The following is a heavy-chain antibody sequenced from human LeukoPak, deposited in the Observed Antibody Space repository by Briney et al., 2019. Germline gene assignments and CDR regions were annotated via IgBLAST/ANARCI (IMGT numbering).Heavy chain of an antibody. CDR1: GFTFSNYG. V-gene: IGHV3-30*02. Sequence: PGGSLRLSCVASGFTFSNYGMHWVRQAPGKGLEWAAFIRNDGSIRYYVDSVRGRFTISRDNSKNTLYLQMNSLRAEDTAVYYCAKGILPGGNSPFDYWGQGTLVTVSS. J-gene: IGHJ4*02. CDR3: AKGILPGGNSPFDY. D-gene: IGHD4-23*01. CDR2: IRNDGSIR.